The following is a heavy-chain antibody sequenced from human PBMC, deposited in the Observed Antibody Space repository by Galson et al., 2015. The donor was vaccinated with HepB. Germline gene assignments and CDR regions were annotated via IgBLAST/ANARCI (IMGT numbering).Heavy chain of an antibody. V-gene: IGHV1-8*01. CDR1: GYTFSSYD. CDR2: MNPNSGNT. CDR3: ARATRGQLVTDY. J-gene: IGHJ4*02. Sequence: SVKVSCKASGYTFSSYDIAWVRQATGQGLEWMRWMNPNSGNTGYAQDLEGRVILTRDTSINTFYMELSSLRSEDTAVYYCARATRGQLVTDYWGQGTLVTVSS. D-gene: IGHD4-23*01.